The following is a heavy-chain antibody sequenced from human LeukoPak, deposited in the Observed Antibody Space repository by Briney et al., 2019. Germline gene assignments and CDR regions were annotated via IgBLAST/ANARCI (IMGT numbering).Heavy chain of an antibody. CDR2: IYYSGST. CDR3: ARRANSGFDAFDI. Sequence: PSETLSLTCTVSGGSISSYYWSWIRQPPGKGLEWIGYIYYSGSTDYNPSLKSRVTISVDTSKNQFSLKLSSVTAADTAVYYCARRANSGFDAFDIWGQGTMVTVSS. CDR1: GGSISSYY. V-gene: IGHV4-59*01. D-gene: IGHD3-22*01. J-gene: IGHJ3*02.